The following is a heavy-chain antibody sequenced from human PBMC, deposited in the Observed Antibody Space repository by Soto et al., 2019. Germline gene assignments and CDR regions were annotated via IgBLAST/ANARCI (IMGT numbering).Heavy chain of an antibody. V-gene: IGHV1-46*01. CDR1: GYTFTSYY. CDR3: ARTDVYYHQTSGYYGY. Sequence: SSVKVSCKASGYTFTSYYMHWVRQAPGQGLEWMGIINPSGGSTSYAQKFQGRVTMTRDTSTSTVYMELSSLRSEDTAVYYCARTDVYYHQTSGYYGYWGPGTLVTLSS. CDR2: INPSGGST. J-gene: IGHJ4*02. D-gene: IGHD3-22*01.